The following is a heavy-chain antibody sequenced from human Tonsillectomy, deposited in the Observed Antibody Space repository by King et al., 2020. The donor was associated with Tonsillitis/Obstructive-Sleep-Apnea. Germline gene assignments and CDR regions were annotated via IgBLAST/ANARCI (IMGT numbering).Heavy chain of an antibody. J-gene: IGHJ4*02. V-gene: IGHV3-30*04. CDR3: VRADRHHFWSGYLDY. CDR1: GFAFSSHA. D-gene: IGHD3-3*02. CDR2: ISFDGSDA. Sequence: VQLVESGGGMVQPGRSLRLSCAASGFAFSSHALHWVRQAPGKGLEWVALISFDGSDAFYADSVKGRFTLSRDNSRDTMYLQMKSLRLEDTAVYYCVRADRHHFWSGYLDYWGQGALVIVSS.